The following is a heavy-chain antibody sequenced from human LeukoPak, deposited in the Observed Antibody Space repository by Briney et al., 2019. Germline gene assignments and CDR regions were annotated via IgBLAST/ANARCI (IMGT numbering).Heavy chain of an antibody. CDR2: ISGSGGST. CDR3: AKDPYYYDSSGYPRYFDY. V-gene: IGHV3-23*01. D-gene: IGHD3-22*01. J-gene: IGHJ4*02. CDR1: GFTFSSYA. Sequence: GGSLRLSCAASGFTFSSYAMSWVRQAPGKGLEWVSAISGSGGSTYYADSVKGRFTISRDNPKNTLYLQMNSLRAEDTAVYYCAKDPYYYDSSGYPRYFDYWDQGTLVTVSS.